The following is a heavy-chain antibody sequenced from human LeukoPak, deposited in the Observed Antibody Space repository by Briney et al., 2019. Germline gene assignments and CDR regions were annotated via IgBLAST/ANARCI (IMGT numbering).Heavy chain of an antibody. CDR2: INPNIGAT. D-gene: IGHD3-3*01. CDR1: GYTFTGYY. Sequence: ASVKVSCKASGYTFTGYYMHWVRQAPGQGLEWMGWINPNIGATNYAQKFQGRVTITRDTSMSTAYMELSRLRSDDTAGYYCARSLRKNHLRCLELLLYVYWGQGTLVSVSS. V-gene: IGHV1-2*02. CDR3: ARSLRKNHLRCLELLLYVY. J-gene: IGHJ1*01.